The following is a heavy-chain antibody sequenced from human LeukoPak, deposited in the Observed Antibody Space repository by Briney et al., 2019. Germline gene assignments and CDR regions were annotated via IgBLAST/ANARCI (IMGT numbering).Heavy chain of an antibody. V-gene: IGHV3-11*04. CDR1: GFTFSDYY. D-gene: IGHD3-22*01. CDR3: ASLTYYYDSSGYYPDY. CDR2: ISSSGSTI. J-gene: IGHJ4*02. Sequence: GGSLRLSCAASGFTFSDYYMSWIRQAPGKGLEWVSYISSSGSTIYYADSVKGRFTISRDNAKNSLYLQMNSLRAEDTAVYYCASLTYYYDSSGYYPDYWGQGTLVTVSS.